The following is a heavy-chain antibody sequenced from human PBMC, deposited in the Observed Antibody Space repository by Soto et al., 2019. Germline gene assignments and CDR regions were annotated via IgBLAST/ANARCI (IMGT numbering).Heavy chain of an antibody. CDR3: AKDRVSRYDFWSGYYPIAEAMDV. CDR1: GFTFSSYG. D-gene: IGHD3-3*01. CDR2: ISYDGSNK. V-gene: IGHV3-30*18. J-gene: IGHJ6*02. Sequence: PGGSLRLSCAASGFTFSSYGMHWVRQAPGKGLEWVAVISYDGSNKYYADSVKGRFTISRDNSKNTLYLRMNSLRAEDTAVYYCAKDRVSRYDFWSGYYPIAEAMDVWGQGTTVTVSS.